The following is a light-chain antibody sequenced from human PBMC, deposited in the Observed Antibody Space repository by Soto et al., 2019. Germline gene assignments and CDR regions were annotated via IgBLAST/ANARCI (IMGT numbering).Light chain of an antibody. V-gene: IGKV3D-20*02. CDR1: QSVTVNS. CDR2: AAS. Sequence: EIVLTQSPSTLSLSPGEGVTLSCSASQSVTVNSLAWYQQKPGQAPRLLIYAASTRAAAVPDRFTGSGSGTDFALTISSLEPEDFAVYYCQQRSNWPWTFGQGTKVDIK. CDR3: QQRSNWPWT. J-gene: IGKJ1*01.